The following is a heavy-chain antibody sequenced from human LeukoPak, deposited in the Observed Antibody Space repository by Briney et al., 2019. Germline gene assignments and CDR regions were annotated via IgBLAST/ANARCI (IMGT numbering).Heavy chain of an antibody. Sequence: TGGSLRLSCAASGFTFDDYGMSWVRQAPGKGLEWVSGINWNGGSTGYADSVKGRFTISRDNAKNSLYLQMNGLRAEDTALYYCATYSGSYPAFDIWGQGTMVTVSS. CDR1: GFTFDDYG. D-gene: IGHD1-26*01. CDR3: ATYSGSYPAFDI. V-gene: IGHV3-20*04. CDR2: INWNGGST. J-gene: IGHJ3*02.